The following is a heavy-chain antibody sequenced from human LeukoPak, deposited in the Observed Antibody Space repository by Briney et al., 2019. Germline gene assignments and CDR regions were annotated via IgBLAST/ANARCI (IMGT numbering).Heavy chain of an antibody. V-gene: IGHV3-30-3*01. CDR1: GFTFSIYA. CDR3: ARGEDAFDI. J-gene: IGHJ3*02. CDR2: ISYDGSNK. Sequence: GGSLRLSCAASGFTFSIYAMHWVRQAPGKGLEWVAVISYDGSNKYYADSVKGRFTISRDNSKNTLYLQMNSLGAEDTAVYYCARGEDAFDIWGQGTMVTVSS.